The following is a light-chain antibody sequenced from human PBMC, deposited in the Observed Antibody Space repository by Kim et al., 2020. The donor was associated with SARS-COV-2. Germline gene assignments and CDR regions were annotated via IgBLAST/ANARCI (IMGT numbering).Light chain of an antibody. CDR3: QHYNNWPPYT. Sequence: EIVITQSPATLSVSPGERATLSCRASQSVSNNFAWYQQKPGQAPRLLIYGASTRATGIPARFSGSGSGTEFTLTISSLQSEDFAVYYCQHYNNWPPYTFGQGTKLEI. V-gene: IGKV3-15*01. CDR1: QSVSNN. J-gene: IGKJ2*01. CDR2: GAS.